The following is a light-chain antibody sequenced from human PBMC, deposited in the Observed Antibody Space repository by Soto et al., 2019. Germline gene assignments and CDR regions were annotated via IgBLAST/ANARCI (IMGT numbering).Light chain of an antibody. J-gene: IGKJ5*01. CDR3: QQYGSSPIT. CDR2: GAS. Sequence: EIVLTQSPATLSLSPGERATLSCRASQSVISTYLAWYQQKPGQAPRLLIYGASSRETGIPDRFSGSGSGTDFALTISRLEPEDFAVYYCQQYGSSPITFGQGTRLEIK. V-gene: IGKV3-20*01. CDR1: QSVISTY.